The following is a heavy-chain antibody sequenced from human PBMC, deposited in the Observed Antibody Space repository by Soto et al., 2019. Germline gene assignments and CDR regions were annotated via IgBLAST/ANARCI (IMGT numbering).Heavy chain of an antibody. CDR2: LSGGGDTT. J-gene: IGHJ4*02. D-gene: IGHD3-10*01. Sequence: EVQLLESGGGLVQPGGSLRLSCAASGFTFNNYAMTWVRQAPGKGLEWVSDLSGGGDTTSYADSVKGRFTVSRDGSKNTLYLQMSSLRAEDTALYYCAKGRGGSGSLTPRVDFWGQGTLVTVSS. V-gene: IGHV3-23*01. CDR1: GFTFNNYA. CDR3: AKGRGGSGSLTPRVDF.